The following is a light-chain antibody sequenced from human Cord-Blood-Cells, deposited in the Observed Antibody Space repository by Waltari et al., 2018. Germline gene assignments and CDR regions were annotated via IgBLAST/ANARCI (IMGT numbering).Light chain of an antibody. CDR3: KQSYSTPPT. V-gene: IGKV1-39*01. Sequence: DIHITQSPSSLSASVGDTVPITCRASQNRSSYLNWYQQKPGKAPKLLIYAASSLQSGVPSRFSGSGSGTDFTLKISSLEPEDVATYYCKQSYSTPPTFGQGTKVEIK. CDR1: QNRSSY. J-gene: IGKJ1*01. CDR2: AAS.